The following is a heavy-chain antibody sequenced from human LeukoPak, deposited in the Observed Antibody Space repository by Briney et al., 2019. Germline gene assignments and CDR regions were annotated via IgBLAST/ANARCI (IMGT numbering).Heavy chain of an antibody. J-gene: IGHJ6*03. CDR3: AKFVNYGNYYYYYYMGV. V-gene: IGHV3-23*01. CDR2: ISGSGGST. CDR1: GFTFSSYA. Sequence: PGGSLRLSCAASGFTFSSYAMSWVRQAPGKGLEWVSAISGSGGSTYYADSVKGRFTISRDNSKNTLYLQMNSLRAEDTAVYYCAKFVNYGNYYYYYYMGVWGKGTTVTVSS. D-gene: IGHD3-10*01.